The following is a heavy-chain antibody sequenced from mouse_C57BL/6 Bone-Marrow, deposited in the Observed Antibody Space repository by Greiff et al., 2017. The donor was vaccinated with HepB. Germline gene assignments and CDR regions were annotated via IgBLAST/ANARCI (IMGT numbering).Heavy chain of an antibody. J-gene: IGHJ1*03. CDR3: AREDYDWYFDV. D-gene: IGHD2-4*01. CDR2: IDPSDSYP. Sequence: QVQLQQPGAELVMPGASVKLSCKASGYTFTSYCMHWVKQRPGQGLEWIGEIDPSDSYPNYNQKFKGKSTLTVDKSSSTAYMQLSSLTSEDSAVYYCAREDYDWYFDVWGTGTTVTVSS. CDR1: GYTFTSYC. V-gene: IGHV1-69*01.